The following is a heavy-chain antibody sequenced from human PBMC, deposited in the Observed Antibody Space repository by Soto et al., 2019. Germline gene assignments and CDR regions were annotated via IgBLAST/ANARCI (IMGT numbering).Heavy chain of an antibody. CDR1: GFTFSSYC. J-gene: IGHJ6*02. D-gene: IGHD3-22*01. V-gene: IGHV3-7*01. Sequence: GGSLRLSCASSGFTFSSYCMSWVRQAPGKGLEWVANIKQDGSEKYYVDSVKGRFTISRDNAKNSLYLQMNSLRAEDTAVYYCAREVVSLHYDSSGYYYYYGMDVWGQGTTVTVSS. CDR3: AREVVSLHYDSSGYYYYYGMDV. CDR2: IKQDGSEK.